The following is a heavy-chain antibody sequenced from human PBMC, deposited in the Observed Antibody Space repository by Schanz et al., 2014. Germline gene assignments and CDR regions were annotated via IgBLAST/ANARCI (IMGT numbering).Heavy chain of an antibody. CDR3: AKAGSGWSTAGYYY. V-gene: IGHV3-20*04. Sequence: AQLVESGGGVVQPGRSLRFSCAASGFTFRRYGMHWVRQAPGKGLEWVSGINWNGGSTGYADSVKGRFTISRDNAKNSLYLQMNSLRAEDTTVYYCAKAGSGWSTAGYYYWGQGTLVAVSS. J-gene: IGHJ4*02. CDR1: GFTFRRYG. D-gene: IGHD6-19*01. CDR2: INWNGGST.